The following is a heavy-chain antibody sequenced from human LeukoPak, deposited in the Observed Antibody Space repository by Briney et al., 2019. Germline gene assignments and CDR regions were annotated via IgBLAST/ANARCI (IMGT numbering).Heavy chain of an antibody. CDR2: IRYDGSNK. V-gene: IGHV3-30*02. CDR3: AKDSPDPITMVRGVIIHFFDY. D-gene: IGHD3-10*01. CDR1: GFTFSSYG. Sequence: GGSLRLSCAASGFTFSSYGMHWVRQAPGKGLEWVAFIRYDGSNKYYADSVKGRFTISRDNSKNTLYLQMNSLRAEDTAVYYCAKDSPDPITMVRGVIIHFFDYWGQGTLVTVSS. J-gene: IGHJ4*02.